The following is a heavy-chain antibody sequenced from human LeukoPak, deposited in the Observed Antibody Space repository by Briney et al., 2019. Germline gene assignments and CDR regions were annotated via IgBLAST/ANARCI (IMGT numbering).Heavy chain of an antibody. V-gene: IGHV3-74*01. CDR2: VKSDGSST. Sequence: GGSLRLSCAASGCTFSSYWMHWVRQAPGKGLVWVSRVKSDGSSTNYADSVKGRFTISRDNAKHTLYLQMNSLRAEDTAVYYCAREDNGDYYVDYWGQGTLVTVSS. CDR1: GCTFSSYW. D-gene: IGHD4-17*01. CDR3: AREDNGDYYVDY. J-gene: IGHJ4*02.